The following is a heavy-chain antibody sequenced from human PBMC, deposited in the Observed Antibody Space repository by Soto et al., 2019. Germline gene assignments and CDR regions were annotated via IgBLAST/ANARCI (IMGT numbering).Heavy chain of an antibody. CDR2: ISGSGSTI. D-gene: IGHD3-22*01. J-gene: IGHJ4*02. V-gene: IGHV3-23*01. CDR3: AKVXYYYXXXGYYYFDY. CDR1: GFTFSSYA. Sequence: EVQLLESGGGLGQPGGSLRLSCAASGFTFSSYAVSWVRQAPGXXPEXIXYISGSGSTIYYADSVKGRFTISRDNSKNTLYLQMSSLRAEDTAVYYCAKVXYYYXXXGYYYFDYWGQGTLVTVSS.